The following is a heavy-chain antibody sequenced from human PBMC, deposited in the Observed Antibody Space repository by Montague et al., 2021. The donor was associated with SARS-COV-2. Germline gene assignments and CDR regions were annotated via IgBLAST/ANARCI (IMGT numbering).Heavy chain of an antibody. D-gene: IGHD3-3*01. CDR2: IYYSGST. V-gene: IGHV4-39*01. CDR3: ARGVPLAYDFLSGYPEIGDFDY. Sequence: SETLSLTCTVSGGSISSSSYYWGWIRQPPGKGLEWIGSIYYSGSTYYNPSLKSRVTISVDTSKNQFSLKLSSVTAADTAVYYCARGVPLAYDFLSGYPEIGDFDYWGQGTLVTVSS. CDR1: GGSISSSSYY. J-gene: IGHJ4*02.